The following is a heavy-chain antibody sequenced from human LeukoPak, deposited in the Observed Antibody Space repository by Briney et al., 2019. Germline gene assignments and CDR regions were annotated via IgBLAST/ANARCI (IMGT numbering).Heavy chain of an antibody. J-gene: IGHJ3*02. CDR2: IYYSGST. Sequence: PSETLSLTCTVSGGSISSSSYYWGWIRQPPGKGLEWIGSIYYSGSTYYNPSLNSRVTISVDTSKNQFSLKLSSVTAADTAVYYCAREDSGYDRHGAFDIWGQGAMVTVSS. D-gene: IGHD5-12*01. CDR3: AREDSGYDRHGAFDI. CDR1: GGSISSSSYY. V-gene: IGHV4-39*07.